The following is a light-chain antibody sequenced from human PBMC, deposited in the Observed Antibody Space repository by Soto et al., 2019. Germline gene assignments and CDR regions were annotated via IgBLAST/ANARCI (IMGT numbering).Light chain of an antibody. J-gene: IGLJ2*01. Sequence: QAVVTQEPSLTVSPRGTVTLTCASSTGAVTSGYYPNWFQQRPGQPPRALIYSTTYKHPWTPARFSGSLVGGKAALTLSGAQPEDEAEYYCLLFYGDGVVFGGGTKLTVL. CDR2: STT. CDR3: LLFYGDGVV. V-gene: IGLV7-43*01. CDR1: TGAVTSGYY.